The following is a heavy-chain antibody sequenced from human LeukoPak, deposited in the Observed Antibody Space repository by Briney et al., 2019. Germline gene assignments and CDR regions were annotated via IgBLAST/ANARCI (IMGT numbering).Heavy chain of an antibody. J-gene: IGHJ6*03. Sequence: SQTLSLTCTVSGGSISSGGYYWSWIRQPPGKGLEWIGYIYHSGSTYYNPSLKSRVTISVDRSKNQFSLKLSSVTAADTAMYYCARGLESSYYYMDVWGKGTTVTVSS. D-gene: IGHD1-1*01. CDR1: GGSISSGGYY. V-gene: IGHV4-30-2*01. CDR2: IYHSGST. CDR3: ARGLESSYYYMDV.